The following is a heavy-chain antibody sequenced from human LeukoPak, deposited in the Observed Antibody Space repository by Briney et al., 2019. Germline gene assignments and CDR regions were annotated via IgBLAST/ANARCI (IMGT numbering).Heavy chain of an antibody. CDR3: ARVYCSGGSCYPRSYFYYYMDV. CDR1: VYTFTNYG. Sequence: GASVKVSCKASVYTFTNYGINWVRQAPGQGLEWMGWISDYSGDTNYAQQLQGRVTMTTDASTSTAYIELRNLRSDDRAVYYSARVYCSGGSCYPRSYFYYYMDVWGKGTTVTVSS. D-gene: IGHD2-15*01. CDR2: ISDYSGDT. J-gene: IGHJ6*03. V-gene: IGHV1-18*01.